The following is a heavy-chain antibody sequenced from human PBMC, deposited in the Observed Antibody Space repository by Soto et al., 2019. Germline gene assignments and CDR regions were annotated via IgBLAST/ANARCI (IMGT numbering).Heavy chain of an antibody. CDR2: ISTYNGNT. D-gene: IGHD6-19*01. CDR3: ARDSGWLSLPVYFDL. J-gene: IGHJ2*01. V-gene: IGHV1-18*01. CDR1: GYTFTSYG. Sequence: QVQLVQSGTEVKKPGASVKVSCKASGYTFTSYGVSWVRQAPGQGLEWMGWISTYNGNTKFAQEFQGRVTMTTDTATSTAYMELRSLRSDDTAVYDCARDSGWLSLPVYFDLWGRGTLVTVSS.